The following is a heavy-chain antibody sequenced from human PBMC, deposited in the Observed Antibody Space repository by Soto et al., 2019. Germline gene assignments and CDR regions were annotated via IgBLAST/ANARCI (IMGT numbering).Heavy chain of an antibody. CDR2: IKRKIDGETT. CDR1: GSTFGDAG. D-gene: IGHD3-10*01. J-gene: IGHJ6*01. V-gene: IGHV3-15*01. Sequence: EVQLVESGGGMVMPGGPLRPSCAAPGSTFGDAGWTWILQPQGKGLQCVGRIKRKIDGETTDYAAPVKGRFTISRDDSKNTLYLQMNSLKVEDTAMYYCVTDRGGGMDVWGQGTTVTVSS. CDR3: VTDRGGGMDV.